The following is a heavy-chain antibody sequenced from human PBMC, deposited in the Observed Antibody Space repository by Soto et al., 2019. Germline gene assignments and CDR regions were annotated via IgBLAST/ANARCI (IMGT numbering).Heavy chain of an antibody. Sequence: QVQLVQSGAEVKKPGASVKVSCKASGYTFTSYYMHWVRQAPGQGLEWMGLINPSGGSTSYAQKFQGRVTMTMDTSTSTVYMELSSLRAEDTAVYYCARDRTAAAGRGNYYSGMDVWGQGTTVTVSS. V-gene: IGHV1-46*01. CDR2: INPSGGST. J-gene: IGHJ6*02. CDR1: GYTFTSYY. CDR3: ARDRTAAAGRGNYYSGMDV. D-gene: IGHD6-13*01.